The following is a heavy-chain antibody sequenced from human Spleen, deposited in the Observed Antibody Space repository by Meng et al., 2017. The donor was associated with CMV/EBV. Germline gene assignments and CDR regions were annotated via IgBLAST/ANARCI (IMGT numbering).Heavy chain of an antibody. V-gene: IGHV4-34*01. CDR3: ARQGAYYDFWSGYSLYGMDV. D-gene: IGHD3-3*01. CDR2: INHSGST. Sequence: SETLSLTCAVYGGSFSGYYWSWIRQPPGKGLEWIGEINHSGSTNYNPSLKSRVTISVDTSKNQFSLKLSSVTAADTAVYYCARQGAYYDFWSGYSLYGMDVWGQGTTVTVSS. CDR1: GGSFSGYY. J-gene: IGHJ6*02.